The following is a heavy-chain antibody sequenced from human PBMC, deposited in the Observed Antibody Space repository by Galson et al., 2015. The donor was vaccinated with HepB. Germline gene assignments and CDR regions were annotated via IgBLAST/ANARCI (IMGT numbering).Heavy chain of an antibody. Sequence: SLRLSCAASGFTFSSYAMSWVRQAPGKGLEWVSAISGSGGSTYYADSVKGRFTISRDNSKNTLYLQMNSLRAEDTAVYYCGDLTGQNRNDYWGQGTLVTVSS. CDR3: GDLTGQNRNDY. D-gene: IGHD3-9*01. CDR2: ISGSGGST. J-gene: IGHJ4*02. V-gene: IGHV3-23*01. CDR1: GFTFSSYA.